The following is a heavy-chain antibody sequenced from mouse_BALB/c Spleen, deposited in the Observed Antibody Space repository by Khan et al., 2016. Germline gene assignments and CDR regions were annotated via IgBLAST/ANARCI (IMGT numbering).Heavy chain of an antibody. J-gene: IGHJ2*01. CDR1: GYTFTSYT. Sequence: QVRLQQSGAELARPGASVKMSCKASGYTFTSYTMFWVKQRPGQGLEWIGYINPSNDYTDYNQKFKDKDTLTEDKSSITTYIQLNSLTSKDSAFYYCAKERWLLCYFDYFGQSTTLTFSS. CDR3: AKERWLLCYFDY. D-gene: IGHD2-3*01. CDR2: INPSNDYT. V-gene: IGHV1-4*01.